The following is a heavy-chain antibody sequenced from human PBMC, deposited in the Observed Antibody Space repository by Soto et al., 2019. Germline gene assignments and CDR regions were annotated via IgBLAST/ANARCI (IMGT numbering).Heavy chain of an antibody. D-gene: IGHD6-13*01. J-gene: IGHJ6*02. CDR1: GYTFTIYE. CDR2: MNPNSGNT. V-gene: IGHV1-8*02. Sequence: ASVKVSSKSSGYTFTIYEINGVRKATGQGLEWMGWMNPNSGNTGYAQKFQGRVTMTRNTSISTAYMELSSLRSEDTAVYYCARRGYSSTWYYYYYYGMDVWCQGTTVTVS. CDR3: ARRGYSSTWYYYYYYGMDV.